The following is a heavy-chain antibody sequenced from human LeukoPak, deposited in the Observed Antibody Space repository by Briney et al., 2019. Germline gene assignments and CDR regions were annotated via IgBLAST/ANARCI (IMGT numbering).Heavy chain of an antibody. CDR2: ISGSGGST. V-gene: IGHV3-23*01. D-gene: IGHD6-13*01. Sequence: GGSLRLSCAASGFTFSSYAMSWVRQAPGKGLEWVSAISGSGGSTYYADSVKGRFTISRDNSKNTLYLQMNSLRVEDTAVYYCARDFAAGNSWYYFDYWGQGTLVTVSS. J-gene: IGHJ4*02. CDR1: GFTFSSYA. CDR3: ARDFAAGNSWYYFDY.